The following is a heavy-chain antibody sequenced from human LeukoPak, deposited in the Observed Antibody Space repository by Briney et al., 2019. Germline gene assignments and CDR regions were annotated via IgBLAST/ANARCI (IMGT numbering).Heavy chain of an antibody. J-gene: IGHJ6*02. V-gene: IGHV3-74*01. CDR3: ARVRAAAGRKTHYYYYGMDV. CDR2: INSDGSST. Sequence: HPGGSLRLSCAASGFTFSSYAMSWVRQAPGKGLVWVSRINSDGSSTSYADSVKGRFTISRDNAKNTLYLQMNSLRAEDTAVYYCARVRAAAGRKTHYYYYGMDVWGQGTTVTVSS. CDR1: GFTFSSYA. D-gene: IGHD6-13*01.